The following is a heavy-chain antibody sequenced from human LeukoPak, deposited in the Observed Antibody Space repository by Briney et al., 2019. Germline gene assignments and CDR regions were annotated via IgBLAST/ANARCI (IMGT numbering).Heavy chain of an antibody. Sequence: GASVKVSCKAPGYTFTGYYMHWVRQAPGQGLEWMGWINPNSGGTNYAQKFQGRVTMTRDTSISTAYMELSRLRSDDTAVYYCARAIYYDSSGSDAFDIWGQGTMVTVSS. CDR3: ARAIYYDSSGSDAFDI. D-gene: IGHD3-22*01. CDR1: GYTFTGYY. J-gene: IGHJ3*02. V-gene: IGHV1-2*02. CDR2: INPNSGGT.